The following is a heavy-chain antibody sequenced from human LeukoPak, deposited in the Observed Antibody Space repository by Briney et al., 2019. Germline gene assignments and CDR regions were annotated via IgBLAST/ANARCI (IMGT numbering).Heavy chain of an antibody. Sequence: ASVKVSCKAGNYSFINYGLTWVRQAPGQGLVWMGGISTYSGDTNYAQNFQGRVTLTRDTSTSTAYMDLNNLTPDDTAVYYCARVEYSSGRGDHWGQGTLVTVSS. CDR3: ARVEYSSGRGDH. V-gene: IGHV1-18*01. D-gene: IGHD3-22*01. CDR1: NYSFINYG. CDR2: ISTYSGDT. J-gene: IGHJ4*02.